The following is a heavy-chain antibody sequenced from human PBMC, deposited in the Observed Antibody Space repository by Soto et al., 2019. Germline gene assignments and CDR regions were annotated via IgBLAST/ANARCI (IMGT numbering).Heavy chain of an antibody. D-gene: IGHD1-20*01. Sequence: GGSLRLSCEASGFTLRNYAMTWVRQAPGKGLEWISLISANDVGTYYAESVKTRFTISTDQSRNTVYLQMDSLRADDTAIYYCAKAKNDYNWDNRPPFDYWGQGTLVTVSS. CDR1: GFTLRNYA. CDR2: ISANDVGT. J-gene: IGHJ4*02. CDR3: AKAKNDYNWDNRPPFDY. V-gene: IGHV3-23*01.